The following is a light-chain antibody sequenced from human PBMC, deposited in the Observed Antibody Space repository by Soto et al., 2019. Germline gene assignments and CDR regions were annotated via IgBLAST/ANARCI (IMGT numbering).Light chain of an antibody. CDR3: CSYAGTRTSIL. Sequence: QSVLTQPASVSGSPGQSITISCTGTRGTIGSYNLVSWYQRNPGKAPKLIIYEAFKRPSGVSNRFSASKSGNTASLTITGLRAEDEADYYCCSYAGTRTSILFGGGTKLTVL. CDR2: EAF. J-gene: IGLJ2*01. V-gene: IGLV2-23*01. CDR1: RGTIGSYNL.